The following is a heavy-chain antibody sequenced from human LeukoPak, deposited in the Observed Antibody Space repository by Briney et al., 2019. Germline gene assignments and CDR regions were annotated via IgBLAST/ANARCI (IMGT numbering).Heavy chain of an antibody. CDR3: AREGPPLYSGYDYPYFDY. Sequence: GASVKVSCKASGYTFTSYGISWVRQAPGQGLEWMGWISAYNGNTNYAQNLQGGVTMTTDTSTSTAYMELRSLRSDYTALYYCAREGPPLYSGYDYPYFDYWGQGTLVTVSS. D-gene: IGHD5-12*01. V-gene: IGHV1-18*01. CDR2: ISAYNGNT. CDR1: GYTFTSYG. J-gene: IGHJ4*02.